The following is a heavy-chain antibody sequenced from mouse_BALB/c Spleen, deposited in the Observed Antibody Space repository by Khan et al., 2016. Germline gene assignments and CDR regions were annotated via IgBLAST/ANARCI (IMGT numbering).Heavy chain of an antibody. D-gene: IGHD2-3*01. CDR3: TGGMVFAY. CDR2: IRLKSDNYAT. J-gene: IGHJ3*01. Sequence: EVKLEESGGGLVQPGGSMKLSCVASGFTFSSYWMSWVRQSPEKGLEWVAEIRLKSDNYATHYAESVKGKINISRDDSKSRLNLQVNSVSEEYTGIDYCTGGMVFAYWGQGTLVTVSA. V-gene: IGHV6-3*01. CDR1: GFTFSSYW.